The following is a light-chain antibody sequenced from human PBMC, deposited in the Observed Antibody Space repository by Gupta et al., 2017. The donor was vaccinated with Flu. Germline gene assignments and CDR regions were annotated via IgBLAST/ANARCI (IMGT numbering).Light chain of an antibody. Sequence: EIVLTQSPGTLSLSPGERATLSCRAGQSVRSSYLAWYQQKPGQAPRLLIYGASSRDTGIPDRFSGSGSGTDFTLTISRLEPEDFAVYYCQQYGSSPLTFGGGTKVEIK. J-gene: IGKJ4*01. CDR2: GAS. V-gene: IGKV3-20*01. CDR3: QQYGSSPLT. CDR1: QSVRSSY.